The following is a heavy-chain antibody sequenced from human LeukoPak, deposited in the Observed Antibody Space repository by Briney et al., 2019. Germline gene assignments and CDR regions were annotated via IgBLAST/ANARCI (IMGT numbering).Heavy chain of an antibody. J-gene: IGHJ4*02. CDR1: GFTFSCYG. D-gene: IGHD4-11*01. Sequence: GGSLRLSCAASGFTFSCYGMHWVRQAPGKGLEWVAFIRYDGSNKYYADSVRGRFTTSRDNSKNTLYLQMNSLRAEDTAVYYCAKAYTDHLADWGQGTLVTVSS. CDR2: IRYDGSNK. CDR3: AKAYTDHLAD. V-gene: IGHV3-30*02.